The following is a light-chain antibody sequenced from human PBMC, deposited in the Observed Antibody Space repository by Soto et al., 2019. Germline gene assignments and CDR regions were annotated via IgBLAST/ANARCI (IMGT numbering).Light chain of an antibody. Sequence: EMLLTQSPGTLSLSPGERATLSCRASQSVSSNLAWYQQKPGQAPRLLIYGASTRATGIPARFSGSGSGTEFTLTISSLQSEDFAVYYCQQYNNWPRTFG. CDR3: QQYNNWPRT. V-gene: IGKV3-15*01. CDR2: GAS. J-gene: IGKJ1*01. CDR1: QSVSSN.